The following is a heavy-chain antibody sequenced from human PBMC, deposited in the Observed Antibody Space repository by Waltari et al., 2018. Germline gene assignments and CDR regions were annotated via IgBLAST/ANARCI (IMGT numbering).Heavy chain of an antibody. Sequence: QVQLVQSGAEVKKPGSSVKVSCKASGGTFSSYAISWVRQAPGQGLEWMGGPIPILGIATYAQKFQGRVTITADKSTSTAYMELSSLRSEDTAVYYCAVAYYYGSGKGGYFDYWGQGTLGSVSS. CDR1: GGTFSSYA. V-gene: IGHV1-69*10. CDR2: PIPILGIA. J-gene: IGHJ4*02. D-gene: IGHD3-10*01. CDR3: AVAYYYGSGKGGYFDY.